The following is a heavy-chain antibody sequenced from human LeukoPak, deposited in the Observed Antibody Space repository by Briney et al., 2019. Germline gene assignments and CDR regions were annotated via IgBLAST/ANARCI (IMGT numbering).Heavy chain of an antibody. CDR3: ARAYPYGGNSQ. J-gene: IGHJ4*02. Sequence: SETLSLTCTVSGGSISSYYWSWIRQPPGKGLEWIGYIYYSGSTNYSPSLKSRVTISVDTSKNQFSLKLSSVTAADTAVYYCARAYPYGGNSQWGQGTLVTVSS. CDR1: GGSISSYY. V-gene: IGHV4-59*01. D-gene: IGHD4-23*01. CDR2: IYYSGST.